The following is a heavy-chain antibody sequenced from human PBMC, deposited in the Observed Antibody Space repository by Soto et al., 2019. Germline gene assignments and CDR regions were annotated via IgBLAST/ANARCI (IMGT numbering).Heavy chain of an antibody. CDR1: GGSISSGGYY. Sequence: PSETLSLTCTVSGGSISSGGYYWSWIRQHPVKGLEWIGYIYYSGSTYYNPSLKSRVTISVDTSKNQFSLKLSSVTAADTAVYYCARVGGINWFDPWGQGTLVTSPQ. V-gene: IGHV4-31*03. CDR3: ARVGGINWFDP. CDR2: IYYSGST. D-gene: IGHD3-16*01. J-gene: IGHJ5*02.